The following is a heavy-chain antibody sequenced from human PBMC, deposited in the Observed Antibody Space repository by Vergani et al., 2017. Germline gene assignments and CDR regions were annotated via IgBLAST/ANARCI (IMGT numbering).Heavy chain of an antibody. Sequence: EVQLVESGGGLVQPGGSLRLSCAASGFTFSSYWMSWVRQASGKGLEWVANIKQDGSEKYYVDSVKGRFTISRDNAKNSLYLQMNSLRAEDTAVYYCARERGVYCSSTSCYNGGFDYWGQGTLVTVSS. CDR2: IKQDGSEK. D-gene: IGHD2-2*02. CDR1: GFTFSSYW. CDR3: ARERGVYCSSTSCYNGGFDY. J-gene: IGHJ4*02. V-gene: IGHV3-7*01.